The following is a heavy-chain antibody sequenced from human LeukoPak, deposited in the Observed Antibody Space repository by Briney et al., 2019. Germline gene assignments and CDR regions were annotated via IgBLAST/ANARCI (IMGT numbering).Heavy chain of an antibody. CDR2: IYYSGST. Sequence: PSETLSLTCTVSGGSISSSSYYWGWIRQPPGKGLEWIGSIYYSGSTYYNPSLKSRVTISLDMSKNQFSLKLSSVTAADTAVYYCARLPRGTPGSWFDPWGQGTLVTVSS. CDR3: ARLPRGTPGSWFDP. V-gene: IGHV4-39*07. D-gene: IGHD3-10*01. CDR1: GGSISSSSYY. J-gene: IGHJ5*02.